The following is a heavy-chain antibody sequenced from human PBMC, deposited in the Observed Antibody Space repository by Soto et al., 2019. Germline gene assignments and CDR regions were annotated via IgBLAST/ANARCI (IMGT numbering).Heavy chain of an antibody. CDR2: IIPIFGTA. D-gene: IGHD3-16*01. V-gene: IGHV1-69*01. CDR3: ARVPLSGDFGEEGWFDP. J-gene: IGHJ5*02. Sequence: QVQLVQSGAEVKKPGSSVKVSCKASGGTFSSYAISWVRQAPGQGLEWMGGIIPIFGTANYAQKFQGRVTITADESTSTAYMELSSLRSEDTAVYYCARVPLSGDFGEEGWFDPWAREPWSPSPQ. CDR1: GGTFSSYA.